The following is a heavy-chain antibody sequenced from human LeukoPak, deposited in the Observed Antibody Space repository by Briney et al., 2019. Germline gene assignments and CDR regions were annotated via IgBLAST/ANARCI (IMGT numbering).Heavy chain of an antibody. CDR2: IYSSGST. CDR3: AKSGGYGLIDY. D-gene: IGHD6-25*01. Sequence: PSQTLSLTCTVSGGSISSGSYYWSWIRQPAGKGLEWIGSIYSSGSTYYNSSLKSRVTISIDTSKNQVSLKMSSVTAADTAVYYCAKSGGYGLIDYWGQGTLVTVSS. J-gene: IGHJ4*01. CDR1: GGSISSGSYY. V-gene: IGHV4-61*02.